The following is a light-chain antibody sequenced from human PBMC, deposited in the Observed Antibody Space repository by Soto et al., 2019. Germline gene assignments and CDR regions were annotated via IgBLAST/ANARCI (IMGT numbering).Light chain of an antibody. J-gene: IGKJ1*01. CDR1: QSVSSN. Sequence: EIVMTQSPATLSVSPGERATLSCRASQSVSSNLAWYQQKPGQAPRLLIYGASTRATGSQASFSGRGSGTEFTLTISGLQSEDVAVYYCQQYNNWPPWTFGQGTKVEIK. V-gene: IGKV3-15*01. CDR2: GAS. CDR3: QQYNNWPPWT.